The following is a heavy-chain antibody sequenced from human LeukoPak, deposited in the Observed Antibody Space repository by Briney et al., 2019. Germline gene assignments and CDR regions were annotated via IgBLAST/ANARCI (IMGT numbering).Heavy chain of an antibody. Sequence: ASVKVSCKASGYTFTGYYMHWVRQAPGQGLEWMGWINPNSGGTNYAQKFQGRVTMTRDTSISTVYMELSRLRSDDTAVYYCARVYYDSSGYPSALDYWGQGTLVTVSS. CDR2: INPNSGGT. D-gene: IGHD3-22*01. CDR3: ARVYYDSSGYPSALDY. CDR1: GYTFTGYY. J-gene: IGHJ4*02. V-gene: IGHV1-2*02.